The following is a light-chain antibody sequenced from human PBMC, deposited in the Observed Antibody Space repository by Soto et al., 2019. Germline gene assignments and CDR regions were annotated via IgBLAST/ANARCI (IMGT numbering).Light chain of an antibody. Sequence: QSVLTQPASVSASPGQSIAISCTGTRSDVGAYNYVSWYQQHPGKAPKLMISEVTNRPSGVSHRFSGSKSGNTASLTISGLQAEDEADYYCSSFTSRFTFVFGTGTKVTVL. CDR1: RSDVGAYNY. CDR2: EVT. CDR3: SSFTSRFTFV. V-gene: IGLV2-14*01. J-gene: IGLJ1*01.